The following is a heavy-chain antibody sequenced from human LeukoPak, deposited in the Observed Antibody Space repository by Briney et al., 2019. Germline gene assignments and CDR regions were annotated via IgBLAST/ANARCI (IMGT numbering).Heavy chain of an antibody. CDR3: AISGYDSSGRNIDY. D-gene: IGHD3-22*01. J-gene: IGHJ4*02. Sequence: SETLSLTCTVSGGSISSSSYYWGWIRQPPGTGLEWIGSIYYSGSTYYNPSLKSRVTISVDTSKNQFSLKLSSVTAADTAVYYCAISGYDSSGRNIDYWGQGTLVTVSS. CDR1: GGSISSSSYY. CDR2: IYYSGST. V-gene: IGHV4-39*01.